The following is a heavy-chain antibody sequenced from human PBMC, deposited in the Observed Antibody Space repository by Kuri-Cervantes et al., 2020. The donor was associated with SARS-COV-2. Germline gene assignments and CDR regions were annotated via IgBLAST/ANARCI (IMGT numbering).Heavy chain of an antibody. Sequence: LSLTCAASGFTFSSYEMNWVRQAPGKGLEWVSYISSSGSTIYYADSVKGRFTISRDNAKNSLYLQMNSLRAEDTAVHYCATVSDYYDSSGYFLDFDYWGQGTLVTVSS. CDR2: ISSSGSTI. V-gene: IGHV3-48*03. CDR1: GFTFSSYE. CDR3: ATVSDYYDSSGYFLDFDY. J-gene: IGHJ4*02. D-gene: IGHD3-22*01.